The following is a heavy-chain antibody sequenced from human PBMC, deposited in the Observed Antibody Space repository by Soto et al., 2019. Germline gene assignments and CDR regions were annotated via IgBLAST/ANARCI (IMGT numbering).Heavy chain of an antibody. Sequence: EVQLVESGGGLVKPGGSLRLSCAASGFTFSSDSMGWGRHAPGKGLEWVASISSSGSFMNYADSVKGRFTISRDNAKNSLYLQMRSLKDEDTAVYYCARDPPSGTTLDWFDSWGQGTLVTVSS. CDR1: GFTFSSDS. CDR3: ARDPPSGTTLDWFDS. J-gene: IGHJ5*01. CDR2: ISSSGSFM. V-gene: IGHV3-21*01. D-gene: IGHD1-7*01.